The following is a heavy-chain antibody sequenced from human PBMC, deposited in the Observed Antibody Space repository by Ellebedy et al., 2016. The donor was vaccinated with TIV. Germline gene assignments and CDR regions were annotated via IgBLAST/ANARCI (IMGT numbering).Heavy chain of an antibody. J-gene: IGHJ4*02. V-gene: IGHV3-7*01. Sequence: GGSLRLSCAASGFTFSRYWMSWVRQAPGKGLEWVANIKQDGSEKYYVDSVKGRFTVSRDNAKNSLYLQINSLRAEDTAVYFCVKDGPHGYGYPYYFDYWGQGTLVTVSS. CDR1: GFTFSRYW. CDR3: VKDGPHGYGYPYYFDY. CDR2: IKQDGSEK. D-gene: IGHD5-18*01.